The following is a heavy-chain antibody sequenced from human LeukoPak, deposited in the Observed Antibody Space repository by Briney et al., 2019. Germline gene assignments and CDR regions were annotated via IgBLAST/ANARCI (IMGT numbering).Heavy chain of an antibody. Sequence: PGGSLRLSCAASGFTFSSYWMSWIRQPPGKGLEWIGYIYYSGSTNYNPSLKSRVTISVDTSKNQFSLKLSSVTAADTAVYYCARDIGASENWGQGTLVTVSS. D-gene: IGHD5-12*01. J-gene: IGHJ4*02. CDR2: IYYSGST. V-gene: IGHV4-59*01. CDR3: ARDIGASEN. CDR1: GFTFSSYW.